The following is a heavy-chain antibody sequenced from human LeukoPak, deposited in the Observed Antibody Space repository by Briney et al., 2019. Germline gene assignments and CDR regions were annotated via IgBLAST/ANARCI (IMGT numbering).Heavy chain of an antibody. D-gene: IGHD4-17*01. Sequence: GRSLRLSCAASGFTFGTYSMHWVRQAPGKGLEWVAIISHHGRKKLYAESVKGRFTISRDNAEKTLYLQMSSLSHDDTAVYYCARVASLSVTHYYYYGMDVWGPGTTVSVSS. J-gene: IGHJ6*02. CDR2: ISHHGRKK. V-gene: IGHV3-30*04. CDR1: GFTFGTYS. CDR3: ARVASLSVTHYYYYGMDV.